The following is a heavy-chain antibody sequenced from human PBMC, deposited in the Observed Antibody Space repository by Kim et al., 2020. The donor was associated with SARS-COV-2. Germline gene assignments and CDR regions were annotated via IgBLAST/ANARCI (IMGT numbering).Heavy chain of an antibody. Sequence: GGSLRPSCAASGFTFSSYAMSWVRQAPGKGLEWVSLISGSGGSTYYADSVKGRFTISRDNSKNTLYLQMNSLRAEDTAVYYCAKEGGYSGYYDYWGQGTLVTVSS. J-gene: IGHJ4*02. CDR2: ISGSGGST. V-gene: IGHV3-23*01. CDR1: GFTFSSYA. D-gene: IGHD5-12*01. CDR3: AKEGGYSGYYDY.